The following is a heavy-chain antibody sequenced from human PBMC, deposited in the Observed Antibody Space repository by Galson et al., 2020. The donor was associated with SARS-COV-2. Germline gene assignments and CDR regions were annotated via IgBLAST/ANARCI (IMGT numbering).Heavy chain of an antibody. V-gene: IGHV4-31*03. J-gene: IGHJ6*02. CDR3: ARDVTTVAHLDYYYYCGMDV. Sequence: SETLSLTCTVSGGSISSGGYYWSWIRQHPGKGLEWIGYIYYSGSTYYNPSLKSRVTISVDTSKNQFSLKLSSVTAADTAVYYCARDVTTVAHLDYYYYCGMDVWGQGTTVTVSS. CDR2: IYYSGST. D-gene: IGHD4-17*01. CDR1: GGSISSGGYY.